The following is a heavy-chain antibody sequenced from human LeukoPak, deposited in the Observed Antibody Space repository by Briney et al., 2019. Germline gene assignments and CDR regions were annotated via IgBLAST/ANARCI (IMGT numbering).Heavy chain of an antibody. V-gene: IGHV1-8*01. D-gene: IGHD6-13*01. CDR1: GYTFTSYD. J-gene: IGHJ4*02. CDR2: MNPNSGNT. CDR3: ARTLSSSWYIYDY. Sequence: ASVTVSCKASGYTFTSYDINWVRQATGQGLEWMGWMNPNSGNTGYAQKFQGRVTMTRNTSISTAYMELSSLRSEDTAVYYCARTLSSSWYIYDYWGQGTLVTVSS.